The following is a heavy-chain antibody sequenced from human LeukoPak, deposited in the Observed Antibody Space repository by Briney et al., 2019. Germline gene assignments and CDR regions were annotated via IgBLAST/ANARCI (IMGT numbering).Heavy chain of an antibody. CDR3: ARGSGREVPAAMAFGY. CDR2: IDWDGDK. Sequence: SGPTLVNPTQTLTLTCTFYGFSLSTSGMRVSWIRQPPGKALEWLARIDWDGDKFYSTSLKTRLTISRDTSKNQVVLTMTNMDPVDTATYSCARGSGREVPAAMAFGYWGQGALVTVSS. CDR1: GFSLSTSGMR. V-gene: IGHV2-70*04. J-gene: IGHJ4*02. D-gene: IGHD2-2*01.